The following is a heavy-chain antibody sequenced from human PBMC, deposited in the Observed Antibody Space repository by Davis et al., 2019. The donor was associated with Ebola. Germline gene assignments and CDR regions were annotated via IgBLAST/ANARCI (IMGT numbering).Heavy chain of an antibody. CDR3: AKDGITMIVGLGYGMDV. CDR2: ISGSGGST. D-gene: IGHD3-22*01. Sequence: PGGSLRLSCAASGFTFSSYAMSWVRQAPGKGLEWVSGISGSGGSTYYSDSVKGRFTISRDNYKNTMSLQMDSLRAEDTAVYYCAKDGITMIVGLGYGMDVWGQGTTVTVSS. J-gene: IGHJ6*02. CDR1: GFTFSSYA. V-gene: IGHV3-23*01.